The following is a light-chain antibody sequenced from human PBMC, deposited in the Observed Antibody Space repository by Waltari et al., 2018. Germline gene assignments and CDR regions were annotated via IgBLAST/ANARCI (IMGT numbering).Light chain of an antibody. CDR1: NIGSKT. Sequence: SYDLTQPPSVSEAPGTTATITCGGDNIGSKTVHWYQQKAGQAPILVLYDATDRPSGIPDRFSGSNSGNTATLTISRVEAGDEADYYCQVWDSNTDHAFFGTGTKVTVL. CDR3: QVWDSNTDHAF. V-gene: IGLV3-21*03. CDR2: DAT. J-gene: IGLJ1*01.